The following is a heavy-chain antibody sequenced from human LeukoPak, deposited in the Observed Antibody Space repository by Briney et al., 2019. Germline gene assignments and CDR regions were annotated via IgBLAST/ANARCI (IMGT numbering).Heavy chain of an antibody. D-gene: IGHD3-10*01. CDR1: GFTFGSYG. J-gene: IGHJ6*02. CDR2: ISYDGSNK. V-gene: IGHV3-30*18. CDR3: AKVHRFGELEENGMDV. Sequence: GGSLRLSCAASGFTFGSYGMHWVRQAPGKGLEWVAVISYDGSNKYYADSVKGRFTISRDNSKNTLYLQMNSLRAEDTAVYYCAKVHRFGELEENGMDVWGQGTTVTVSS.